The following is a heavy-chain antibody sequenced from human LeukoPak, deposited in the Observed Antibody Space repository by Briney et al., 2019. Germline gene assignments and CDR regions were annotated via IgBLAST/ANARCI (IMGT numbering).Heavy chain of an antibody. Sequence: SEKVSCKASGGTFSSYAISWVRQAPGQGLEWMGRIIPIFGTANYAQKFQGRVTITTDESTSTAYMVLSSLRSEDTAVYYCARDAGYYDFWSGYHGYWGQGTLVTVSS. V-gene: IGHV1-69*05. CDR1: GGTFSSYA. CDR2: IIPIFGTA. CDR3: ARDAGYYDFWSGYHGY. D-gene: IGHD3-3*01. J-gene: IGHJ4*02.